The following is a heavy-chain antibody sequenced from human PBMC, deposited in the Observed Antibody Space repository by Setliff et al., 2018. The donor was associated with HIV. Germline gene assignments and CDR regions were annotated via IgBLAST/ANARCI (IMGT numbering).Heavy chain of an antibody. CDR1: GGTFSSYA. J-gene: IGHJ6*03. CDR2: IIPIFGTA. CDR3: ARDNPTSISSGWHGWRYYYYMDV. D-gene: IGHD6-19*01. Sequence: SVKVSCKASGGTFSSYAISWVRQAPGQGLEWMGGIIPIFGTANYAQKFQGRVTITADESTSTAYMELSSLRSEDTAVYYCARDNPTSISSGWHGWRYYYYMDVWGKGTTVTVSS. V-gene: IGHV1-69*13.